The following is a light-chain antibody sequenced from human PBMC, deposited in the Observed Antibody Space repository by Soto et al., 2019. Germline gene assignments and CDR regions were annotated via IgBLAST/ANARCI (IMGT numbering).Light chain of an antibody. J-gene: IGLJ1*01. Sequence: QSVLTQPASVSGSPGQSITISCTGTSSDVGGYNYVSWYQQLPGKAPKLMIYEVSNRPSGVSNRFSGSKSVNTASLTISGLQAEDEADYYCSSYTSSSTRVFGTGTKVTVL. V-gene: IGLV2-14*01. CDR3: SSYTSSSTRV. CDR1: SSDVGGYNY. CDR2: EVS.